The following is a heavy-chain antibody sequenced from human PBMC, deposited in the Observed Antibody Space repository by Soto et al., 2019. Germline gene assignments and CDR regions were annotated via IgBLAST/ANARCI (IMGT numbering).Heavy chain of an antibody. CDR2: IIPIFGTA. J-gene: IGHJ4*02. V-gene: IGHV1-69*12. CDR3: ARYAAAGTCDGSSFYY. CDR1: GGTFSSYA. D-gene: IGHD6-13*01. Sequence: QVQLVQSGAEVKKPGSSVKVSCKASGGTFSSYAISWVRQAPGQGLEWMGGIIPIFGTANYAQKFQGRVTITADESTRKAYMELSRLRSEDTAVYYCARYAAAGTCDGSSFYYWGQVSLVTVAS.